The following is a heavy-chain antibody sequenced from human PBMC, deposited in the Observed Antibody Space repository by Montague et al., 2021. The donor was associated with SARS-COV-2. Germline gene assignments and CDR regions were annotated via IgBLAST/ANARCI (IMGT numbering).Heavy chain of an antibody. V-gene: IGHV4-39*01. Sequence: SETLSLTCTVSGGSISSSSNYWGWIRQPQGKGLEWIGSIYYSGSTYYNSSLKSRVTISVDTSKNQFSLKLNSVTAADTAVYYCARLVWFGELSSENWFDPWGQGTLVTVSS. CDR1: GGSISSSSNY. J-gene: IGHJ5*02. CDR2: IYYSGST. CDR3: ARLVWFGELSSENWFDP. D-gene: IGHD3-10*01.